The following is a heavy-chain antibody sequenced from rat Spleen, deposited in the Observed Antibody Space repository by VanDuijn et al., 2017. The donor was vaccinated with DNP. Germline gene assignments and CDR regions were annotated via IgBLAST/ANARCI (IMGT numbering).Heavy chain of an antibody. CDR2: ISYEGSST. D-gene: IGHD1-9*01. CDR3: ARDLMGITLNLFAY. CDR1: GFTFSDYY. Sequence: EVQLVESGGGLVQPGRSLKLSCAASGFTFSDYYMAWVRQAPKKGLEWVASISYEGSSTYYGDSVKGRFTISRDNAKSTLYLQMNSLRSEDTATYYCARDLMGITLNLFAYWGQGTLVTVSS. V-gene: IGHV5-22*01. J-gene: IGHJ3*01.